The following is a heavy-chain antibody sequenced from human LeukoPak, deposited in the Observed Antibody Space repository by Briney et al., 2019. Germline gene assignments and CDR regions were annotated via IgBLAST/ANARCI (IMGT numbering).Heavy chain of an antibody. V-gene: IGHV4-61*02. CDR3: ARAPPSIAAAGTGYFDY. CDR2: IYTSGST. J-gene: IGHJ4*02. D-gene: IGHD6-13*01. CDR1: GGSIISGSYY. Sequence: SETLSLTCTVSGGSIISGSYYWSWIRQPAGKGLECIGRIYTSGSTNYNPSLKSRVTISVDTSKNQFSLKLSSVTAADTAVYYSARAPPSIAAAGTGYFDYWGQGTLVTVSS.